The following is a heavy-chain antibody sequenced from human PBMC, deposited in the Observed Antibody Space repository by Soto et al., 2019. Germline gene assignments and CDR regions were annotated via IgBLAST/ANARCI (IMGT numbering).Heavy chain of an antibody. CDR3: AKDRTIAGSGLLDDS. CDR2: ISSSSSYI. Sequence: EVQLVESGGGLVKPGGSLRLSCAASGFTFSSYSMNWVRQAPGKGLEWVSSISSSSSYIYYADSVKGRFTISRDNSKNTLYLQMNGLRAEDTAVYFCAKDRTIAGSGLLDDSWGQGTLVTVSS. CDR1: GFTFSSYS. J-gene: IGHJ4*02. V-gene: IGHV3-21*01. D-gene: IGHD1-26*01.